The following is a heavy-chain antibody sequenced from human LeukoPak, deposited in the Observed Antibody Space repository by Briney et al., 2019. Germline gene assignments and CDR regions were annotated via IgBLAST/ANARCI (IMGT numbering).Heavy chain of an antibody. CDR3: AREAVDYGSGSHDY. D-gene: IGHD3-10*01. V-gene: IGHV4-4*07. CDR1: GASIGSFY. CDR2: VHSSGST. J-gene: IGHJ4*02. Sequence: SETPSLTCAVSGASIGSFYWSWIRQPAGKGLEWIGRVHSSGSTNYIPSIKSRATMSVDTSKNQFSLKLNTVTAADTAMYYCAREAVDYGSGSHDYWGQGILVTVSS.